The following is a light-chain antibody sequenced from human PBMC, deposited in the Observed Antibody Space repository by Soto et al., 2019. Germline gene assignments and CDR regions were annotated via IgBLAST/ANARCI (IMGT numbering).Light chain of an antibody. J-gene: IGKJ1*01. CDR2: DAS. CDR1: RNIDNF. V-gene: IGKV1-39*01. Sequence: DIQMTQSPSSLSASVGDRVTITCRASRNIDNFLNWYHQKPGKAPKLLIYDASSLQSGVPSRVSGSGSGTNFTLTISSLQPEDFATYYWQHSYITPRTFGQGTRVDI. CDR3: QHSYITPRT.